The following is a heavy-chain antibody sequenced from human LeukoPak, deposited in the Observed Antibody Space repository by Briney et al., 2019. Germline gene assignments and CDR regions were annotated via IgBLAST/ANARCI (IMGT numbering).Heavy chain of an antibody. CDR2: ITGSGFDT. CDR1: GFTFSNCA. D-gene: IGHD2-2*01. J-gene: IGHJ4*02. Sequence: GGSLGLSCAASGFTFSNCAMSWVRQAPGEGLEWVSAITGSGFDTYHADSVKGRFTISRDNSKTALFLQMNSLRAEDTAVYYCVKGSDAARPYYFDYWGQGTLVNVSS. CDR3: VKGSDAARPYYFDY. V-gene: IGHV3-23*01.